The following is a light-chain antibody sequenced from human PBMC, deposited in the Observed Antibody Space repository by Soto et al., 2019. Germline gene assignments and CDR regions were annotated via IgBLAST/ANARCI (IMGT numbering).Light chain of an antibody. V-gene: IGLV2-14*01. CDR2: DVS. Sequence: QSALTQPASVSGSPRQSITISCTGTSRDVGGYNYVSWYQQHPGKVPKLMIYDVSNRPSGVSNRFSGSKSGNTASLTISGLQAEDEADYYCSSYTSSSTYVFGTGTKLTVL. CDR3: SSYTSSSTYV. J-gene: IGLJ1*01. CDR1: SRDVGGYNY.